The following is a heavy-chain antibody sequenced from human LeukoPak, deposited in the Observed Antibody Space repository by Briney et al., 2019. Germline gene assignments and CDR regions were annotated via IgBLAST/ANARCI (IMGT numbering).Heavy chain of an antibody. CDR1: GYTFTSYD. J-gene: IGHJ5*02. V-gene: IGHV1-8*03. CDR2: MNPNSGNT. D-gene: IGHD1-26*01. CDR3: ARGWSDGSYYSWFDP. Sequence: ASVKVSCKASGYTFTSYDINWVRQATGQGLEWMGWMNPNSGNTGYAQKFQGRVTITRNTSISTAYMELSSLRSEDTAVYYCARGWSDGSYYSWFDPWGQGTLVTVSS.